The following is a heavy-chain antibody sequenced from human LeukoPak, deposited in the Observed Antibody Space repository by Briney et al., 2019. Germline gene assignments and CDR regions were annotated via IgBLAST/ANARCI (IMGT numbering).Heavy chain of an antibody. D-gene: IGHD3-22*01. CDR1: GGSISNYY. CDR2: IYYSGNT. Sequence: TSETLSLTCTVSGGSISNYYWSGIRQPPGKGLEWIGYIYYSGNTNYNPSLKTRVTISVDTSKNQFSLKLSSVTAADTAVYYCARGYYHDSSGLDYWGQGTLVTVSS. CDR3: ARGYYHDSSGLDY. J-gene: IGHJ4*02. V-gene: IGHV4-59*01.